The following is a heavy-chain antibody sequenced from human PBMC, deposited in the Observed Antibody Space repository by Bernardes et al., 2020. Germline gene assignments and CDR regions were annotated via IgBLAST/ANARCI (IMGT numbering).Heavy chain of an antibody. J-gene: IGHJ5*02. Sequence: SETLSLTCAVYGGSFSGYYWSWIRQPPGKGLEWIGEINHSGSTNYNPSLKSRVTISVDTSKNQFSLKLSSVTAADTAVYYCARDIVVVPAAMSWFDPWVQGTLVTVSS. CDR2: INHSGST. CDR1: GGSFSGYY. D-gene: IGHD2-2*01. V-gene: IGHV4-34*01. CDR3: ARDIVVVPAAMSWFDP.